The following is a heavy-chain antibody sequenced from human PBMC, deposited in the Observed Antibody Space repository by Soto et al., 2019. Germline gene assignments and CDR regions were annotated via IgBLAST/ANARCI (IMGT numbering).Heavy chain of an antibody. CDR3: ARVWLQGNWFDP. CDR1: GGTFSSYA. CDR2: IIPIFGTA. D-gene: IGHD3-10*01. V-gene: IGHV1-69*13. Sequence: SVKVSCKASGGTFSSYAISWVRQAPGQGLEWMGGIIPIFGTANYAQKFRGRVTITADESTSTAYMELSSLRSEDTAVYYCARVWLQGNWFDPWGQGTLVTVSS. J-gene: IGHJ5*02.